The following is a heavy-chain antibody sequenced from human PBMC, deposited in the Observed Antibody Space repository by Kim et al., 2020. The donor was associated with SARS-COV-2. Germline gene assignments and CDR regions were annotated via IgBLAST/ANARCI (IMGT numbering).Heavy chain of an antibody. J-gene: IGHJ4*02. Sequence: QKFQGRVTITADKSTSTAYMELSSLRSEDTAVYYCARQLRVRGDTYYFDYWGQGTLVTVSS. V-gene: IGHV1-69*02. D-gene: IGHD3-10*01. CDR3: ARQLRVRGDTYYFDY.